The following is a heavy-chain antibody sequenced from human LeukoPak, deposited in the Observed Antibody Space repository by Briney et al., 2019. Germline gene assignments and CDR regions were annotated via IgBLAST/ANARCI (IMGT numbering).Heavy chain of an antibody. V-gene: IGHV4-30-4*08. Sequence: PSETLSLTCTVSGGSISSGDYYWSWIRQPPGKGLEWIGYIYYSGSTYYNPSLKSRVTISVDTSKNQFSLKLSSVTAADTAVYYCARRLGGGSCYSINYYYYMDVWGKGTTVTVSS. CDR2: IYYSGST. J-gene: IGHJ6*03. D-gene: IGHD2-15*01. CDR3: ARRLGGGSCYSINYYYYMDV. CDR1: GGSISSGDYY.